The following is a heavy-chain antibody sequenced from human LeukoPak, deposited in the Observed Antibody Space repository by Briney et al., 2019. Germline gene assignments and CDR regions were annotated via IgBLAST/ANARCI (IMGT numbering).Heavy chain of an antibody. CDR1: GYTFTSYY. CDR2: INPSGGST. J-gene: IGHJ5*02. Sequence: ASVKVSCKASGYTFTSYYMHWVRQAPEQGLKWMGIINPSGGSTSYAQKFQGRVTMTRDTSTSTVYMELSSLRSEDTAVYYCARDRRFRFDPWGQGTLVTVSS. CDR3: ARDRRFRFDP. V-gene: IGHV1-46*01.